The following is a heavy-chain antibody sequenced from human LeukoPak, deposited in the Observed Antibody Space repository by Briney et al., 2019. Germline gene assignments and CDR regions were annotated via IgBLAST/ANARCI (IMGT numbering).Heavy chain of an antibody. CDR2: IHYDGNKK. D-gene: IGHD3-22*01. V-gene: IGHV3-33*01. CDR1: GFTFRNFG. J-gene: IGHJ4*02. CDR3: ARILGSGYSAEF. Sequence: GGSLRLSCAASGFTFRNFGMHWVRQAQGKGLEWVAVIHYDGNKKYYADSVKGRFTISKDNSKNTLYMQMNSLIAEDTAVYYCARILGSGYSAEFWGQGTLVTVSS.